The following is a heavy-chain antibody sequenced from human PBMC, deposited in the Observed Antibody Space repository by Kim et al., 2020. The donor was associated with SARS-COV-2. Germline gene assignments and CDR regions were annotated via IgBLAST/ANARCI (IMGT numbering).Heavy chain of an antibody. V-gene: IGHV4-39*01. CDR2: IYYSGST. Sequence: SETLSLTCTVSGGSISSSSYYWGWIRQPPGKGLEWIGSIYYSGSTYYNPSLKSRVTISVDTSKNQFSLKLSSVTAADTAVYYCARVGGLRSPGYSSSWYQDYWYFDLWGRGTLVTVSS. CDR1: GGSISSSSYY. CDR3: ARVGGLRSPGYSSSWYQDYWYFDL. J-gene: IGHJ2*01. D-gene: IGHD6-13*01.